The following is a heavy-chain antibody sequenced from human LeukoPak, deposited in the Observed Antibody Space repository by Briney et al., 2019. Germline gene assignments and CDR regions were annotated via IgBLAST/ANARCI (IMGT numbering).Heavy chain of an antibody. J-gene: IGHJ4*02. D-gene: IGHD3-22*01. CDR2: ISGSGGST. CDR1: GFTFSSYA. V-gene: IGHV3-23*01. Sequence: PGGTLRLSCAASGFTFSSYAMSWVRQAPGKGLEWVSAISGSGGSTYYADSVKGRFTISRDNSKNTLYLQMNSLRAEDTAVYYCAKDQDYYDSSGYYLTPGYFDYWGQGTLVTVSS. CDR3: AKDQDYYDSSGYYLTPGYFDY.